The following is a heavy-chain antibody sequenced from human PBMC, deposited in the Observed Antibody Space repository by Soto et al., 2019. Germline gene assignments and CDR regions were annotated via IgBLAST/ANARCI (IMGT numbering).Heavy chain of an antibody. V-gene: IGHV4-39*07. D-gene: IGHD3-10*01. CDR1: GGSISRSNYY. CDR3: ARESYYGSGATVVAY. J-gene: IGHJ4*02. Sequence: TLSLTCTVSGGSISRSNYYWGWIRQPPGKGLEWIGSIYYSGSTYYNPSLKSRVTISVDTSKNQFSLKVNSVTAADTAVYYCARESYYGSGATVVAYWGQGTLVTVSS. CDR2: IYYSGST.